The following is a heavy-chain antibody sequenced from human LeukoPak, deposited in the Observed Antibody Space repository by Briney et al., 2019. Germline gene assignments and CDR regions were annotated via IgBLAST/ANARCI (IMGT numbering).Heavy chain of an antibody. CDR2: INPSGGST. V-gene: IGHV1-46*01. J-gene: IGHJ5*02. CDR3: ARELSGIAAGSTSDP. D-gene: IGHD6-13*01. Sequence: ASVKVSCKASGYTFTSYYMHWVRQAPGQGLEWMGIINPSGGSTSYAQKFQGRVTMTRDTSTSTVYMELSSLRSEDTAVYYCARELSGIAAGSTSDPWGQGTLVTVSS. CDR1: GYTFTSYY.